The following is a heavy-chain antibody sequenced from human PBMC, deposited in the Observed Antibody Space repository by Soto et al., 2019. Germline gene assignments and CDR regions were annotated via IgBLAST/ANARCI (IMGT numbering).Heavy chain of an antibody. D-gene: IGHD4-17*01. CDR3: ARDGATVTTNAFDI. J-gene: IGHJ3*02. Sequence: GGSLRLSCAASGFTFSSYSMNWVRQAPGKGLEWASYISSSSSTIYYADSVKGRFTISRDNAKNSLYLQMNSLRAEDTAVYYCARDGATVTTNAFDIWGQGTMVTVSS. CDR1: GFTFSSYS. CDR2: ISSSSSTI. V-gene: IGHV3-48*01.